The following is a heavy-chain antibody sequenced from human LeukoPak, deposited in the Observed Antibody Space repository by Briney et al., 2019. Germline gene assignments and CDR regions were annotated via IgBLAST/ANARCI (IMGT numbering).Heavy chain of an antibody. V-gene: IGHV3-23*01. D-gene: IGHD6-19*01. Sequence: PGGSLRLSCAASGFTLANVWLHWIRQAPGKGLEWVSAISGSGGSTYYADSVKGRFTISRDNSKNTLYLQMNSLRAEDTAVYYCAKETAGYFDYWGQGTLVTVSS. J-gene: IGHJ4*02. CDR3: AKETAGYFDY. CDR1: GFTLANVW. CDR2: ISGSGGST.